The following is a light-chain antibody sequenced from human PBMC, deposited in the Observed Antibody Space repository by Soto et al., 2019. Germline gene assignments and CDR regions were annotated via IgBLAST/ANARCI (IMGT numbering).Light chain of an antibody. Sequence: QSALTQPPSASGSPGQSVTLSCTGNRSDVGGYNYVSWYQHHPGKAPKLMIYEVSKRPSGVPDRFSGSKSGNTASLTVSGLQAEDEADYYCSSYAGSNTYVFGTGTKLTVL. CDR1: RSDVGGYNY. CDR2: EVS. V-gene: IGLV2-8*01. J-gene: IGLJ1*01. CDR3: SSYAGSNTYV.